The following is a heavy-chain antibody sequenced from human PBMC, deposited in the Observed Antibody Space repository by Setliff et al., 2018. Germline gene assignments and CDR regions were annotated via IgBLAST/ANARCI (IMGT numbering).Heavy chain of an antibody. V-gene: IGHV3-15*01. CDR1: ELIFSHTW. Sequence: GGSLRLSCAAPELIFSHTWMNWVRQAPGKGLEWVGRIKGQTDGGTTDYAAPVKGRFSISRDDSKNTAYLQVNSLKTEDTAVYYCTTGYISGYYIGHWGLGTLVTVSS. J-gene: IGHJ4*02. CDR3: TTGYISGYYIGH. CDR2: IKGQTDGGTT. D-gene: IGHD6-19*01.